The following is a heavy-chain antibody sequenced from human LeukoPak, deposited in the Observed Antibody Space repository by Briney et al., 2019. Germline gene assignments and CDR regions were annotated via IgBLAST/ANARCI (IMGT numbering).Heavy chain of an antibody. V-gene: IGHV3-30*02. CDR3: AKDSCSGGSCYSNY. CDR2: IRYDGSNK. D-gene: IGHD2-15*01. Sequence: PGGSLRLSCAASGFTFSSYAMSWVRQAPGKGLEWVAFIRYDGSNKYYADSVKGRFTISRDNSKNTLYLQMNSLRAEDTAVYYCAKDSCSGGSCYSNYWGQGTLVTVSS. J-gene: IGHJ4*02. CDR1: GFTFSSYA.